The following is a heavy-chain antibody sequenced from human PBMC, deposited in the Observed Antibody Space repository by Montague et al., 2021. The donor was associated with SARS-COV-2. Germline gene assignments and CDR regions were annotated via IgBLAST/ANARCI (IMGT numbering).Heavy chain of an antibody. V-gene: IGHV4-61*02. J-gene: IGHJ6*02. D-gene: IGHD3-22*01. CDR1: GGSISSGSYY. Sequence: TLSLTCTVSGGSISSGSYYWSWIRQPAGKGLEWIGRIYTSGSTNYNPSLKSRVTISVDTSKNQFSLKLSSETAADTAVYYCARAKGSRYYYDSSGDYRGRGYYYCSYGIDFWGQGTTVTVSS. CDR3: ARAKGSRYYYDSSGDYRGRGYYYCSYGIDF. CDR2: IYTSGST.